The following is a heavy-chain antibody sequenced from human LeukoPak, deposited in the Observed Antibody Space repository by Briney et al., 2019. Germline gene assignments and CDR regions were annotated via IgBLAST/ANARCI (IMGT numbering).Heavy chain of an antibody. CDR2: INHSGGT. CDR1: GGSFSGYY. V-gene: IGHV4-34*01. Sequence: NPSETLSLTCAVYGGSFSGYYWSWLRQPPGKGREGIGEINHSGGTNYNPSLKSRVTISVDTSKNQFSLKLSSVTAADTAVYYCARDRALVQLEIPSGWFDPWGQGTLVTVSS. D-gene: IGHD1-1*01. J-gene: IGHJ5*02. CDR3: ARDRALVQLEIPSGWFDP.